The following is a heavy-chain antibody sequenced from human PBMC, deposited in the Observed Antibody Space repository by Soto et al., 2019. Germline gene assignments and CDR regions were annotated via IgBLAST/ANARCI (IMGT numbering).Heavy chain of an antibody. J-gene: IGHJ4*02. D-gene: IGHD5-18*01. CDR1: GFSLSTSGVG. Sequence: QITLKESGPTLVKPTQTLTLTCTFSGFSLSTSGVGVGWIRQPPGKALERLGIIYWDDDKRYRPSLKSRLTITKDTSKNQLVLTMTNMDPVDTATYYCAHLPWKQLWPRAPVVYWGQGTPVTVSS. V-gene: IGHV2-5*02. CDR2: IYWDDDK. CDR3: AHLPWKQLWPRAPVVY.